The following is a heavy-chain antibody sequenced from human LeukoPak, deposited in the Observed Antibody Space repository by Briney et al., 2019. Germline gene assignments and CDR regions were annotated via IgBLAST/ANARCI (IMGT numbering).Heavy chain of an antibody. CDR1: GFTFSNHG. J-gene: IGHJ4*02. Sequence: GGSLRLSCAASGFTFSNHGMNWVRQAPGKGLEWVSGISPSGDITYYAYSVKGRFTISRDNSKNMVYLQVISLTAEDTAVYYCAKDDAWLRFGEWSQGTLVTVSA. CDR3: AKDDAWLRFGE. V-gene: IGHV3-23*01. D-gene: IGHD3-10*01. CDR2: ISPSGDIT.